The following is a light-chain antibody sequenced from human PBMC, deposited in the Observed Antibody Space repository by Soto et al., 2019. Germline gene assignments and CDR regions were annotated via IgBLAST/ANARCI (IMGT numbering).Light chain of an antibody. V-gene: IGKV3-11*01. CDR2: AAS. J-gene: IGKJ5*01. Sequence: EIVLTQSPATLSLSPGERATLSCRASQSVSSYLAWYQQKPGQAPRLLIYAASNRATVIPVRFSGSGSGTDLTLTISSLEPEDFAVYYCQQRSNWITFGQGTRLEIK. CDR1: QSVSSY. CDR3: QQRSNWIT.